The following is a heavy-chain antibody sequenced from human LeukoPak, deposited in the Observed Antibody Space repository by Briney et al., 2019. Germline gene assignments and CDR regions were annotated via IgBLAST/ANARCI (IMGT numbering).Heavy chain of an antibody. V-gene: IGHV3-48*03. CDR2: ISSSGTT. D-gene: IGHD2-2*03. CDR3: ARGGYCSTTICYAMNAFDI. J-gene: IGHJ3*02. Sequence: GGSLRLSYAASGFNFHSHEMNWVRQAPGKGLECVSYISSSGTTYYADSVKGRFTISRDNAKNSLYLQMNSLRAEDTAVYYCARGGYCSTTICYAMNAFDIWGQGTMVTVSS. CDR1: GFNFHSHE.